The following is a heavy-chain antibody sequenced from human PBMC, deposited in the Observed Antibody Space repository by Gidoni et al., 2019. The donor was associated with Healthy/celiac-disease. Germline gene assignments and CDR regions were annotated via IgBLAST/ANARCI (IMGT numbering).Heavy chain of an antibody. CDR2: IYPGDSDT. CDR3: ARLTVLLWSPFGDAFDI. CDR1: GYSFTSYW. J-gene: IGHJ3*02. V-gene: IGHV5-51*01. D-gene: IGHD3-10*01. Sequence: EVQLVQSGAEVKKPGESLKISCKGSGYSFTSYWIGWVRQMPGKGLEWMGIIYPGDSDTRYSPSFQGQVTISADKSISTAYLQWSSLKASDTAMYYCARLTVLLWSPFGDAFDIWGQGTMVTVSS.